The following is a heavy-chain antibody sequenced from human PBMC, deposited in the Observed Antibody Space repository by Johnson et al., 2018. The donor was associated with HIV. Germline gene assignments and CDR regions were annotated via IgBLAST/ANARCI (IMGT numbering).Heavy chain of an antibody. D-gene: IGHD6-13*01. J-gene: IGHJ3*02. CDR3: AKGHSSSWSRGAFDI. CDR1: GFTFDDYG. Sequence: MQLVESGGDLVRPGESLRLSCAASGFTFDDYGMSWVRQGPGKGLEWVSGINWNGGSTGYADSVKGRFTISRDNSKNTLYLQMNSLRAEDTAVYYCAKGHSSSWSRGAFDIWGQGTMVTVSS. V-gene: IGHV3-20*04. CDR2: INWNGGST.